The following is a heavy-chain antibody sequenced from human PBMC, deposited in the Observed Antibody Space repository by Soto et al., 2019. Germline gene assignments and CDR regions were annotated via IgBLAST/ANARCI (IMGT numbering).Heavy chain of an antibody. CDR2: IIPMLTVT. Sequence: QVHLVQSGAEVKTPGSSVKVSCKAAGGTFNTYTRTWVRQAPGHGLEWMGRIIPMLTVTNSAQKFQGRVTLTADKSTGTAFMELTSLRSDDTAIYYCSIGSWSAETFDIWGQGTMVTVSS. V-gene: IGHV1-69*02. J-gene: IGHJ3*02. D-gene: IGHD2-2*01. CDR1: GGTFNTYT. CDR3: SIGSWSAETFDI.